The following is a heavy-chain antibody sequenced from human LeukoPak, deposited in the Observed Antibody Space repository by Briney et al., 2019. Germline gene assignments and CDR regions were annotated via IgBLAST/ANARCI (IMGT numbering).Heavy chain of an antibody. CDR2: VKREADGVTT. CDR3: TSRVRTTNDH. D-gene: IGHD3-10*01. CDR1: GFNFNDVW. J-gene: IGHJ4*02. V-gene: IGHV3-15*01. Sequence: GGSLRLSCAAPGFNFNDVWMNWVRQAPGKGGGWVGCVKREADGVTTDYPTSVKGRFTISRADSKTTLFLQMNNLRTEDTAVYYCTSRVRTTNDHWGQGALVTVSS.